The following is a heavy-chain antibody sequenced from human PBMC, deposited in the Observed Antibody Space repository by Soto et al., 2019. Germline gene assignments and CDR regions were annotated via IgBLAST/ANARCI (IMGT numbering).Heavy chain of an antibody. D-gene: IGHD3-22*01. V-gene: IGHV4-39*07. J-gene: IGHJ3*02. Sequence: SETLSLTCTVTGDSMISRSYYWGWIRQPPGKGLEWIGSIYYSGSTNYNPSLKSRVTISVDTSKNQFSLKLSSVTAADTAVYYCARGLVVAFFDAFDIWGQGTMVT. CDR1: GDSMISRSYY. CDR2: IYYSGST. CDR3: ARGLVVAFFDAFDI.